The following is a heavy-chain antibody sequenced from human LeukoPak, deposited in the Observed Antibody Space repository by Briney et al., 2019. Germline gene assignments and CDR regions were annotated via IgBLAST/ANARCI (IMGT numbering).Heavy chain of an antibody. CDR3: ASGQLWFDY. Sequence: TSETLSLTCSVSGGSISSHYWSWIRQPPGKGLEWIGYIYYSVSTNYNPSLKSRVTISVDTSKNQFSLRLSSATAADTAVYYCASGQLWFDYWGQGTLVTVSS. V-gene: IGHV4-59*11. CDR2: IYYSVST. D-gene: IGHD5-18*01. CDR1: GGSISSHY. J-gene: IGHJ5*01.